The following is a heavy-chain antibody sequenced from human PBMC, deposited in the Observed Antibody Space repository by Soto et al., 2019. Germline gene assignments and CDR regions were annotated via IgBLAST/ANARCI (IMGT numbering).Heavy chain of an antibody. CDR2: VNWDGTTT. CDR3: TKEGGTIYFDS. D-gene: IGHD1-1*01. V-gene: IGHV3-43*01. CDR1: GFIFHDFT. Sequence: EVQLVEYGGVAVEPGGSLRLSCAASGFIFHDFTMHWVRQVPGKGLEWVSLVNWDGTTTYYADSVRGRFTIARDNRGQSLYLQMNSLTSEDTAIYYCTKEGGTIYFDSWGPGTLVTVSS. J-gene: IGHJ4*02.